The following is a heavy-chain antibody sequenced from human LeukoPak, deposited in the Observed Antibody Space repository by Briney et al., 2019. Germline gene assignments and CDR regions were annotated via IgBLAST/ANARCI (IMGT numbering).Heavy chain of an antibody. CDR1: GFTFSNSA. V-gene: IGHV3-21*04. J-gene: IGHJ4*02. Sequence: GGSLRLSCAASGFTFSNSAMNWVRQAPGKGLEWVSSINNIASHIYYVDSVRGRFTISRDNAKNSVSLQMNNLRAEDTAVYYCAKHLWRDLLWFGEGYYFGSWGQGTLVTVSS. CDR3: AKHLWRDLLWFGEGYYFGS. CDR2: INNIASHI. D-gene: IGHD3-10*01.